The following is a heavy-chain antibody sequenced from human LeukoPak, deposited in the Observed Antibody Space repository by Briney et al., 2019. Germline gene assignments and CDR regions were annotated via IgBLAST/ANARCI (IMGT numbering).Heavy chain of an antibody. CDR3: ARLTPGIAVAETGYFDY. CDR1: GGSISSYY. CDR2: IYYSGST. Sequence: SETLSLTCTVSGGSISSYYWSWIRQPPGKGLEWIGYIYYSGSTNYNPSLKSRVTISVDTSKNQFSLKLSSVTAADTAVYYCARLTPGIAVAETGYFDYWGQGTLVTVSS. D-gene: IGHD6-19*01. V-gene: IGHV4-59*08. J-gene: IGHJ4*02.